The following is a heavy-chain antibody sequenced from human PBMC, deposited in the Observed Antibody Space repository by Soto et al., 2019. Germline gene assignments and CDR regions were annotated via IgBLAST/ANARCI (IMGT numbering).Heavy chain of an antibody. V-gene: IGHV4-39*01. J-gene: IGHJ5*02. Sequence: PWETLSLTCTVSGGSISSSSYYWGWIRQPPGKGLEWIGSIYYSGSTYYNPSLKSRVTISVDTSKNQFSLKLSSVTAADTAVYYCARQGRIAVAGTGSWFDPWGQGTLVTGSS. CDR1: GGSISSSSYY. D-gene: IGHD6-19*01. CDR2: IYYSGST. CDR3: ARQGRIAVAGTGSWFDP.